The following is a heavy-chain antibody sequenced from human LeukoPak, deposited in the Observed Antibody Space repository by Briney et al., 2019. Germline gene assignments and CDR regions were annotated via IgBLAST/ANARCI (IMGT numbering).Heavy chain of an antibody. Sequence: SETLSLTCAVYGGSFSGYYWSWIRQPPGKGLEWIGEINRSGSTNYNPSLKSRVTISVDTSKNQFSLKLSSVTAADTAVYYCARAATVKYYYYYGMDVWGQGTTVTVSS. CDR2: INRSGST. V-gene: IGHV4-34*01. CDR1: GGSFSGYY. J-gene: IGHJ6*02. D-gene: IGHD4-11*01. CDR3: ARAATVKYYYYYGMDV.